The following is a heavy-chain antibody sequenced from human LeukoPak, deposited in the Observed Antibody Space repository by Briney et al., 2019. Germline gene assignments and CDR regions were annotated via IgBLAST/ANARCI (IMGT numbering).Heavy chain of an antibody. V-gene: IGHV3-23*01. D-gene: IGHD2-8*01. CDR2: ISGSGGGT. J-gene: IGHJ4*02. CDR1: GFTFSSYA. Sequence: GGSLRLSCVASGFTFSSYAMNWVRQAPGKGLEWVSAISGSGGGTYYADSVKGRFTISRDNSKNTLYLQMNSLRDDDSAAYFCARVYLERLTAGYFDHWGQGTQVTVSP. CDR3: ARVYLERLTAGYFDH.